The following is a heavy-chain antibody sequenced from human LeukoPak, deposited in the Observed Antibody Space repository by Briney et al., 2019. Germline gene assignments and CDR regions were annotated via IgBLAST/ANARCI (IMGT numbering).Heavy chain of an antibody. J-gene: IGHJ5*02. Sequence: PSETLSLTCTVSGGSISSYYWSWIRQPAGKGLEWIGRIYTSGSTNYNPSLKSRVTMSVDTSKNQFSLKLSSVTAADTAVYYCARVDPAVAVYNWFDPWGQGTLVTVSS. CDR3: ARVDPAVAVYNWFDP. D-gene: IGHD6-19*01. V-gene: IGHV4-4*07. CDR2: IYTSGST. CDR1: GGSISSYY.